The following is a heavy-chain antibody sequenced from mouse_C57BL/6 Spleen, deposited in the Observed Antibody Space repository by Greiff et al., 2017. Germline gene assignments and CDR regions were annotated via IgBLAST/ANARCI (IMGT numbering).Heavy chain of an antibody. CDR3: WGFTMVNGYYAMDY. Sequence: QVQLQQSGPELVKPGASVKISCKASGYAFSSSWMNWVKQRPGKGLEWIGRIYPGDGDTNYNGKFKGKATLTADKSSSTAYMQLSSLTSEDSAVYFCWGFTMVNGYYAMDYWGQGTSVTVSS. CDR1: GYAFSSSW. J-gene: IGHJ4*01. D-gene: IGHD2-2*01. V-gene: IGHV1-82*01. CDR2: IYPGDGDT.